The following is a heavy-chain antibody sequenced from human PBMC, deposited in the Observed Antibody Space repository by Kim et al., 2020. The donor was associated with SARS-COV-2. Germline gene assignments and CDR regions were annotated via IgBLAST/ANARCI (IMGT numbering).Heavy chain of an antibody. J-gene: IGHJ4*02. CDR3: TTSSPGATGPYYFDY. Sequence: APVKGRFTISRDDSKNTLYLQMNSLKTEDTAVYYCTTSSPGATGPYYFDYWGQGTLVTVSS. V-gene: IGHV3-15*01. D-gene: IGHD2-15*01.